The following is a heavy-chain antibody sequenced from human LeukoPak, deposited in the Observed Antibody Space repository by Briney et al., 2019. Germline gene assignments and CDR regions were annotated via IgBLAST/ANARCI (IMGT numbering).Heavy chain of an antibody. D-gene: IGHD3-16*01. J-gene: IGHJ4*02. CDR1: GGSFSIYY. V-gene: IGHV4-59*01. Sequence: SETLSLTCTVSGGSFSIYYWSWIRQPPGKGLEWIGYIYYSGSTDYNPSLKSRVTMSLDTSKNQFSLNLNSVTAADTAVYYCARAVITFGAAVAKGFDYWGQGTLVTVSS. CDR3: ARAVITFGAAVAKGFDY. CDR2: IYYSGST.